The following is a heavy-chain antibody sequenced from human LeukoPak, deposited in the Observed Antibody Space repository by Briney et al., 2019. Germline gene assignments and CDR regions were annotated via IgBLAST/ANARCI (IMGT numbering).Heavy chain of an antibody. CDR3: ARGPRYSGSLNDY. CDR1: GFTFSSYS. J-gene: IGHJ4*02. D-gene: IGHD1-26*01. Sequence: GGSLRLSCAASGFTFSSYSMNWVRQAPGKGLEWVSSISSSSSYIYYADSVKGRFTISRDNAKNSLYLQMNSLRAEDTAVYYCARGPRYSGSLNDYWGQGTLVTVSS. CDR2: ISSSSSYI. V-gene: IGHV3-21*01.